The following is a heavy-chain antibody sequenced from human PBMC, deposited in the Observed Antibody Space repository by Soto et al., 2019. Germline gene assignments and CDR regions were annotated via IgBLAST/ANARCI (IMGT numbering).Heavy chain of an antibody. Sequence: ASVKVSCKASGGTFSSYAISWVRQAPGQGLEWMGGINPNSGGTNYAQKFQGRVTMTRDTSISTAYMELSRLRSDDTAVYYCASLLPWAGYYTGDYFDYWGQGTLVTVSS. D-gene: IGHD3-3*01. CDR1: GGTFSSYA. V-gene: IGHV1-2*02. J-gene: IGHJ4*02. CDR3: ASLLPWAGYYTGDYFDY. CDR2: INPNSGGT.